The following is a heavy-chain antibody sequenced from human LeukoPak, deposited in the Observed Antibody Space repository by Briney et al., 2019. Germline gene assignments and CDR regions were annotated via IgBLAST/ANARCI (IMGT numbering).Heavy chain of an antibody. CDR3: ARFGPGTNAFDI. J-gene: IGHJ3*02. CDR1: GFTFSSYS. CDR2: ISSSSSYI. D-gene: IGHD2-2*01. V-gene: IGHV3-21*01. Sequence: GGSLRLSCAASGFTFSSYSMNWVRQAPGKGLEWVSSISSSSSYIYYADSVKGRFTISRDNAKNSQYLQMNSLRAEDTAVYYCARFGPGTNAFDIWGQGTMVTVSS.